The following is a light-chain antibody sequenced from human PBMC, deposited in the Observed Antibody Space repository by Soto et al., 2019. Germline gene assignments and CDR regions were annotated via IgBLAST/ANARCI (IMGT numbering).Light chain of an antibody. CDR3: SSYTSSSTLDVV. J-gene: IGLJ2*01. CDR2: EVS. CDR1: SSDVGGYNY. V-gene: IGLV2-14*01. Sequence: QSALTQPASVSGSPGQSITISCTGTSSDVGGYNYVSWYQQHPGKAPKLMIYEVSNRPSGVSNRFSGSKSGNTASLTISGLQAEDXADYYCSSYTSSSTLDVVFGGGTKLTVL.